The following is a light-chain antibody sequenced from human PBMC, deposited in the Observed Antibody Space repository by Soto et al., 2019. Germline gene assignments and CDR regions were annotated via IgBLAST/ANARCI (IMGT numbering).Light chain of an antibody. J-gene: IGKJ2*01. CDR2: QIS. V-gene: IGKV2-30*01. CDR3: REGTKWPYT. CDR1: QSLVYKDENTY. Sequence: DVVLPQSPLSLPVTLGQPASISCKSSQSLVYKDENTYLNWFQQRPGQSQRRLIYQISNRDYGVPDRFSGSGSGTDGTLRISRVGAEDVGVYYWREGTKWPYTFGQGTELEI.